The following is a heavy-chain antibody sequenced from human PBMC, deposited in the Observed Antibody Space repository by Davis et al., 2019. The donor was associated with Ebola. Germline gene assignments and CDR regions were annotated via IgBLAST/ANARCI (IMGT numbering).Heavy chain of an antibody. D-gene: IGHD4-17*01. CDR1: GYSFTSYW. CDR2: IYPGDSDT. V-gene: IGHV5-51*01. Sequence: GGSLRLSCKGSGYSFTSYWIGWVRQLPGKGLEWMGIIYPGDSDTSYSPSFQGQVTISADKSISTAYLQWSSLKASDTAMYYCARLLTTVTTQVSDYYYGMDVWGQGTTVTVSS. CDR3: ARLLTTVTTQVSDYYYGMDV. J-gene: IGHJ6*02.